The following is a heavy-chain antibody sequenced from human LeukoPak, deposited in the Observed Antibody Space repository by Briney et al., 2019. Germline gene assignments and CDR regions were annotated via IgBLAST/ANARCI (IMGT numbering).Heavy chain of an antibody. J-gene: IGHJ4*02. CDR1: GFTFDDYA. Sequence: SGGSLRLSCAVSGFTFDDYAMHWVRQAPGKGLQWVASINWNGYSIDYADSVKGRFTISRDGAKTSLYLQMDRLRPEDTALYYCAKDIDTGGNSGSGFDHWGQGTLVTVSS. D-gene: IGHD4-23*01. CDR2: INWNGYSI. V-gene: IGHV3-9*01. CDR3: AKDIDTGGNSGSGFDH.